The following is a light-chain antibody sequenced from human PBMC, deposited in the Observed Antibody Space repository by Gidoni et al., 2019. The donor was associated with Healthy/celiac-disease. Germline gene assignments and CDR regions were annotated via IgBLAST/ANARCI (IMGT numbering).Light chain of an antibody. J-gene: IGKJ3*01. Sequence: DIQMTQSPSSLSASVGDRVTITCRASQSISSYLKWYQPKPGKAPKLLIYAASSLQSGVPSRFSGSGSGTDFTLTISSLQPEDFATYYCQQSYSTLTFGPGTKVDIK. CDR1: QSISSY. CDR2: AAS. CDR3: QQSYSTLT. V-gene: IGKV1-39*01.